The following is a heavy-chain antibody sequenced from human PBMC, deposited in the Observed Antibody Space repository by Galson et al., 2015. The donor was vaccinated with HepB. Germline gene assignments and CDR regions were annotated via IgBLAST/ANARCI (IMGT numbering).Heavy chain of an antibody. CDR1: GFTFSSYW. CDR3: ARAAYCGGDCYWWLHDAFDI. CDR2: INSDGSST. J-gene: IGHJ3*02. D-gene: IGHD2-21*02. V-gene: IGHV3-74*01. Sequence: SLRLSCAASGFTFSSYWMHWVRQAPGKGLVWVSRINSDGSSTSYADSVKGRFTISRDNAKNTLYLQMNSLRAEDTAVYYCARAAYCGGDCYWWLHDAFDIWGQGTMVTVSS.